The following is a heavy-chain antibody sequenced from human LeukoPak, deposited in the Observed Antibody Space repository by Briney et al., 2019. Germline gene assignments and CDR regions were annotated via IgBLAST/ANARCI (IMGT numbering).Heavy chain of an antibody. CDR1: GFMFSSFE. CDR2: ISSSSSYT. CDR3: AAGTAADY. Sequence: PGGSLRLSCAASGFMFSSFEMSWVRQAPGKGLEWISYISSSSSYTDYAESVKGRFTISRDNAKSALYLQMNDLRVEDTAVYYCAAGTAADYWGQGTLVIVSS. D-gene: IGHD6-13*01. V-gene: IGHV3-11*03. J-gene: IGHJ4*02.